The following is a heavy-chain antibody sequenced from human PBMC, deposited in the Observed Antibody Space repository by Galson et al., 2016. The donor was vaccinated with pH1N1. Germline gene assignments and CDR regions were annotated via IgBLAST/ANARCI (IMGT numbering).Heavy chain of an antibody. CDR2: ISTEGSSV. CDR3: ARVRLNMPGDPTGYFDF. V-gene: IGHV3-74*01. Sequence: SLRLSCAASGFTFSSFWMHWVRQVPGKGLVWVSRISTEGSSVSYADSVKGRFTIPRDNARSTLYLEVNRLTAEDTALYYCARVRLNMPGDPTGYFDFWGQGALVTVSS. CDR1: GFTFSSFW. D-gene: IGHD7-27*01. J-gene: IGHJ4*02.